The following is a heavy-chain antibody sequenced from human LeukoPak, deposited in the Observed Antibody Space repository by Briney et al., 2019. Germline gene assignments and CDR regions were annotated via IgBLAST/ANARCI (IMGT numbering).Heavy chain of an antibody. CDR3: ASVGNWNDGREIDY. CDR2: IYYSGST. J-gene: IGHJ4*02. D-gene: IGHD1-1*01. V-gene: IGHV4-59*07. CDR1: GGSISRYY. Sequence: SDTLSLICTVSGGSISRYYWRWIRQPPGKGLEWIGYIYYSGSTNYNPSLKSRVTISVDTSKNQFSLKLSSVTAADTAVYYCASVGNWNDGREIDYWGQGTLVTVSS.